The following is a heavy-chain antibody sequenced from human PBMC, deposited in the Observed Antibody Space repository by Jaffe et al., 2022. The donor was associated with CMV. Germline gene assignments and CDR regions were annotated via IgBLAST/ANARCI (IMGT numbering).Heavy chain of an antibody. J-gene: IGHJ4*02. CDR3: ARGGDYRDYSLDY. D-gene: IGHD4-17*01. CDR1: GDSVSSKSAA. V-gene: IGHV6-1*02. Sequence: QVQLQQSGPGLVKPSQTLSLTCAISGDSVSSKSAAWNWIRRSPSRGLEWLGRTYFRSKWSSNFAVSVKSRIAISPDTSKNQFSLQLNSVTPEDTAVYYCARGGDYRDYSLDYWGQGTLVTVSS. CDR2: TYFRSKWSS.